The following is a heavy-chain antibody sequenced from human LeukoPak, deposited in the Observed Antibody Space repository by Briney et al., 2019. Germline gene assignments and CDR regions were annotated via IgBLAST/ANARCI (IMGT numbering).Heavy chain of an antibody. Sequence: PSETLSLTRAVSGYSISRGYYWTWIPQPQGKGLGWIGSIYHSGRTYYNPSLKSLVTISVDKSKSQRYLNLSSVTAADTAVYYCARSPFLEWSAYFDYWGQGTLVTVSS. J-gene: IGHJ4*02. D-gene: IGHD3-3*01. CDR1: GYSISRGYY. CDR3: ARSPFLEWSAYFDY. V-gene: IGHV4-38-2*01. CDR2: IYHSGRT.